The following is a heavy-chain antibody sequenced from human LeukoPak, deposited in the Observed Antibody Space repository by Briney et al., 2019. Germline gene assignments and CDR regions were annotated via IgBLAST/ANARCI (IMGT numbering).Heavy chain of an antibody. CDR1: GFTFSSYE. D-gene: IGHD3-9*01. J-gene: IGHJ4*02. Sequence: GGSLRLSCAASGFTFSSYEMIWVRQAPGKGLEWVSYIRSSGSTIYYADSVKGRFTISRDNAKNSLYLQMNSLRAEDTAVYYCVTNFDPDVDWGQGTLVTVSS. V-gene: IGHV3-48*03. CDR3: VTNFDPDVD. CDR2: IRSSGSTI.